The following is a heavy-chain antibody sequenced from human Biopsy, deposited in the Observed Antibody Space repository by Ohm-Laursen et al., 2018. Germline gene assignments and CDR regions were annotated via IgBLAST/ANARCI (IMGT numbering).Heavy chain of an antibody. V-gene: IGHV4-4*07. CDR2: IYTSGGS. Sequence: SETLSLTCTVSGGSISGYHWSWIRKSAGKGLEWIGRIYTSGGSNKNPSLMSRVTMSVDTSKKQFSLKVYSVTAADTALYFCARHPTGFWFDPWGHGTLVTVSS. J-gene: IGHJ5*02. CDR3: ARHPTGFWFDP. CDR1: GGSISGYH.